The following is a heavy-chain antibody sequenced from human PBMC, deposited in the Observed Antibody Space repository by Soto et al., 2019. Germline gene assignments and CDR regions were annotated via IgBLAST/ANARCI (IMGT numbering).Heavy chain of an antibody. CDR1: SFNFAEYA. Sequence: TVGSLRLSCTASSFNFAEYAMNWVRQVPGKGLEWVGFIRAKAHGGTTDYAASVKGRFTISRDDSKSIAYLQMNSLKTEDTALYYCTRAYDSSPLDYWGQGTRVTVSS. D-gene: IGHD3-22*01. V-gene: IGHV3-49*04. CDR2: IRAKAHGGTT. CDR3: TRAYDSSPLDY. J-gene: IGHJ4*02.